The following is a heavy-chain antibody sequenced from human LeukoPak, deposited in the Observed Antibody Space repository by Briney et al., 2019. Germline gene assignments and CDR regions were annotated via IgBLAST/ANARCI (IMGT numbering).Heavy chain of an antibody. CDR2: IYHSGST. Sequence: SETLSLTCTVSGYSISSGYYWGWIRQPPGKGLEWIGSIYHSGSTYYNPSLKSRVTISVDTSKNQFSLKLSSVTAADTAVYYCAREGLQAPGVTSLYQFDYWGQGTLVTVSS. V-gene: IGHV4-38-2*02. CDR3: AREGLQAPGVTSLYQFDY. J-gene: IGHJ4*02. CDR1: GYSISSGYY. D-gene: IGHD2-8*01.